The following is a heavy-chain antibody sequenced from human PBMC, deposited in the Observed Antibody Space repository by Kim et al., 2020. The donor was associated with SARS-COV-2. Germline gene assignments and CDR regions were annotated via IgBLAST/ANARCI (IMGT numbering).Heavy chain of an antibody. CDR2: ISYDGSNK. J-gene: IGHJ6*02. V-gene: IGHV3-30*18. Sequence: GGSLRLSCAASGFTFSSYGMHWVRQAPGKGLEWVAVISYDGSNKYYADSVKGRFTISRDNSKNTLYLQMNSLRAEDTAVYYCAKDLEDIVVVPAAPRYYYYGMDVWGQGTTVTVS. D-gene: IGHD2-2*01. CDR3: AKDLEDIVVVPAAPRYYYYGMDV. CDR1: GFTFSSYG.